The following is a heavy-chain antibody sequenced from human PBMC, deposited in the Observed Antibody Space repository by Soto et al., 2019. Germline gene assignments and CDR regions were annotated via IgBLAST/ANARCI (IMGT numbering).Heavy chain of an antibody. V-gene: IGHV4-30-4*01. J-gene: IGHJ4*02. CDR1: GASISSGDYY. CDR2: ISYSGST. CDR3: ARSSCGEFDY. D-gene: IGHD3-10*01. Sequence: QVQLQESGPGLVKPSQTLSLTCTVSGASISSGDYYWSWIRQPPGKGLEWIGYISYSGSTYYNPSLKGRVNISVDTSKHQSSLKLNSVTAADTAVYYCARSSCGEFDYWGQGTLVAVSS.